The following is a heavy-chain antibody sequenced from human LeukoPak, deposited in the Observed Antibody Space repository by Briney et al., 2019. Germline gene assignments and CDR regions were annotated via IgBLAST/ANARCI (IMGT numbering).Heavy chain of an antibody. CDR3: AKTGWFGELFFDY. Sequence: GGSLRLSCAASGFTFDDYTMHWVRQAPGKGLEWVSLISWDGGSTYYADSVKGRFTISRDNSKNSLYLQMNSLRTEDTALYYCAKTGWFGELFFDYWGQGTLVTVSS. CDR2: ISWDGGST. V-gene: IGHV3-43*01. D-gene: IGHD3-10*01. J-gene: IGHJ4*02. CDR1: GFTFDDYT.